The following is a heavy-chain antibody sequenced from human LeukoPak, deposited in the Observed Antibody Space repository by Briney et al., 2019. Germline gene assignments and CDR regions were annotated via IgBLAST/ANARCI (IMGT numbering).Heavy chain of an antibody. D-gene: IGHD4-17*01. V-gene: IGHV3-23*01. CDR3: AKGRGTAVTSAANY. J-gene: IGHJ4*02. CDR2: ISGSGDNT. CDR1: GFPFSSHA. Sequence: GGSLRLSCAASGFPFSSHAMSWVRQAPGKGLECVSSISGSGDNTYYAHSVKDRFSISRDNSKTTVSLQMNSLRAEDTAVYYCAKGRGTAVTSAANYWGQGTLVTVSS.